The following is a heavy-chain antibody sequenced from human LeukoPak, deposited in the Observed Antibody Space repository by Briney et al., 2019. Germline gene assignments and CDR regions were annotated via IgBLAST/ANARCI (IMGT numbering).Heavy chain of an antibody. CDR2: INSDGSST. J-gene: IGHJ5*02. D-gene: IGHD1-26*01. Sequence: GGSLRLSCAASGFTFSSYWMHWVRQAPGKGLVWVSHINSDGSSTSYADSVKGRFTISRDNAKNTLYLQMNSLRAEDTAVYYCARAYSGTYRFDPWGQGTLVTVSS. CDR1: GFTFSSYW. V-gene: IGHV3-74*01. CDR3: ARAYSGTYRFDP.